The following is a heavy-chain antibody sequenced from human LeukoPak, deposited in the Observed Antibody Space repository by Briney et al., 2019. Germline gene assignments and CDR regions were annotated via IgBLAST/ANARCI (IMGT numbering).Heavy chain of an antibody. Sequence: GASVKVSCKASGYTFTGYYMHWVRQAPGQGLEWMGWINPNSGGTNYAQKFQGRVTMTRDTSISTACMELSRLRSDDTAVYYCARTPLWFGELLHWFDPWGQGTLVTVSS. CDR1: GYTFTGYY. J-gene: IGHJ5*02. D-gene: IGHD3-10*01. CDR3: ARTPLWFGELLHWFDP. V-gene: IGHV1-2*02. CDR2: INPNSGGT.